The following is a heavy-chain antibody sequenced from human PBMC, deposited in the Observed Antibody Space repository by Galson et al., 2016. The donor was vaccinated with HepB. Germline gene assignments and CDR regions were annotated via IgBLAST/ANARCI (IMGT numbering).Heavy chain of an antibody. V-gene: IGHV4-59*12. CDR3: AGSYYDFLTAYSISARHYGMDV. D-gene: IGHD3-9*01. CDR2: IYHIGNT. Sequence: SETLSLTCAVSGGSIRRYYWSWIRQSPGKGLEWIGYIYHIGNTDYNPSLESRVTISLDTSKSLFSLILRAVTAAATAVYYCAGSYYDFLTAYSISARHYGMDVWGNGTTVTVSS. CDR1: GGSIRRYY. J-gene: IGHJ6*04.